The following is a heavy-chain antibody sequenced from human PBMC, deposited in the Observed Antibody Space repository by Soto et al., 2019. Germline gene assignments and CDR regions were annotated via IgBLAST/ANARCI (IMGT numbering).Heavy chain of an antibody. CDR1: GFTFSSYG. V-gene: IGHV3-33*01. J-gene: IGHJ3*02. D-gene: IGHD6-19*01. Sequence: QVQLVESGGGVVQRGGSLRLSCAASGFTFSSYGMHWVRQAPGKGLEWVAVIWYDGSNKYYADSVKGRYTISRDDSKNTVYLQMNSLGAEDTAVYYCTGDPLIAVAAYDAFDIWGQGTSVTVSS. CDR3: TGDPLIAVAAYDAFDI. CDR2: IWYDGSNK.